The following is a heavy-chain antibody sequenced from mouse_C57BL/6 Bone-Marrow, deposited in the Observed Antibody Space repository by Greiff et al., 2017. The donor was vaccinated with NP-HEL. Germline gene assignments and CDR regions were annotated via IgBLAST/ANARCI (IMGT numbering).Heavy chain of an antibody. V-gene: IGHV5-6*01. CDR1: GFTFSSYG. Sequence: EVQLQESGGDLVKPGGSLKLSCAASGFTFSSYGMSWVRQTPDKRLEWVATISSGGSYTYYPDSVKGRFTISRDNAKNTLYLQMSSLKSEDTAMYYCARHTTVVATEGYFDYWGQGTTLTVSS. D-gene: IGHD1-1*01. J-gene: IGHJ2*01. CDR3: ARHTTVVATEGYFDY. CDR2: ISSGGSYT.